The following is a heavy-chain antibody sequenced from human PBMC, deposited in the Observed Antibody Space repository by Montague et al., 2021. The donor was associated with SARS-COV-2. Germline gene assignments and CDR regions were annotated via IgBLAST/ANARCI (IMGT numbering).Heavy chain of an antibody. D-gene: IGHD3-10*01. CDR3: ARLGDGVVPSPILGVGPYYSYYYTDV. CDR2: IHHGGST. Sequence: SETLSLTCAVHGGSFSTYSWNWIRQPPGKVLEWIGEIHHGGSTNYNPSLKSRVTISADTSKNQFSLKLTSVAAADTAVYYCARLGDGVVPSPILGVGPYYSYYYTDVWGKGTTVTVS. V-gene: IGHV4-34*01. CDR1: GGSFSTYS. J-gene: IGHJ6*03.